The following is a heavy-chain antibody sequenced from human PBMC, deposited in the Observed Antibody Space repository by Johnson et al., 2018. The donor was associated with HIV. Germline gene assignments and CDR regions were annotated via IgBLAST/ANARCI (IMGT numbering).Heavy chain of an antibody. J-gene: IGHJ3*02. V-gene: IGHV3-66*01. CDR1: GFTFSSYY. D-gene: IGHD3-22*01. Sequence: VQLVESGGGVVQPGRSLRLSCAASGFTFSSYYMSWVRQAPGKGLEWVSIVFSGDNTYYADSVKGRFTISRDDPKNTLYLQMNSLKTEDTAVYYCTICITMIVVVTTDAFDIWGQGTMVTVSS. CDR3: TICITMIVVVTTDAFDI. CDR2: VFSGDNT.